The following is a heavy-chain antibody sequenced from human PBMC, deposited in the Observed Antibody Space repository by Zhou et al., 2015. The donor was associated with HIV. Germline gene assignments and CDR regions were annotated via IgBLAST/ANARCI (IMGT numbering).Heavy chain of an antibody. D-gene: IGHD3-22*01. Sequence: QVQLVQSGAEVKKPGSSVKVSCKASGGTFSSYAISWVRQAPGQGLEWMGGIIPIFGTANYAQKFQGRVTITADESTSTAYMELSSLRSEDTAVYYCARELGWGGARITMIVPTPADYGMDVWGQGTTVTVSS. CDR1: GGTFSSYA. CDR3: ARELGWGGARITMIVPTPADYGMDV. V-gene: IGHV1-69*01. CDR2: IIPIFGTA. J-gene: IGHJ6*02.